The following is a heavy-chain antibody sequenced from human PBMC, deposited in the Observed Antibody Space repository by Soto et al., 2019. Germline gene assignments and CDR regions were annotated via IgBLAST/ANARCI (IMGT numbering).Heavy chain of an antibody. D-gene: IGHD2-8*02. V-gene: IGHV4-34*01. Sequence: PSETLSLTCTVSGGSISSYYWTWIRQPPGTGLEWIGEINHSGSTNYNPSLKSRVTISVDTSKNQFFLKLTSVTAADTAVYYCARDKITGLFDYWGQGTLVTVSS. CDR1: GGSISSYY. CDR3: ARDKITGLFDY. CDR2: INHSGST. J-gene: IGHJ4*02.